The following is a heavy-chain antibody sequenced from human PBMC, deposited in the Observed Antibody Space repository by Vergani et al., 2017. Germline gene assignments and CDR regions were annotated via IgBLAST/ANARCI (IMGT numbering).Heavy chain of an antibody. Sequence: EVQLLQSEGAVVPPGGSLRLSCVASGFTFSSNAMCWVRQGHGQGLEWVSSITNTGDSTYYADSVKGRFTISRYNSKNTLYLQMNSLRVEDTAVYYCGGVIDNYNWGQETLVTVSS. D-gene: IGHD3-10*01. CDR1: GFTFSSNA. CDR2: ITNTGDST. V-gene: IGHV3-23*01. J-gene: IGHJ4*02. CDR3: GGVIDNYN.